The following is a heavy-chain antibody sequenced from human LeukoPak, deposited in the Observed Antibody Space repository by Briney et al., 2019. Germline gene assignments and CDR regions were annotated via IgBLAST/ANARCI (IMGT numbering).Heavy chain of an antibody. J-gene: IGHJ4*02. CDR3: ARDSPRLSY. CDR1: GFIFSSYS. CDR2: INSGSTTI. V-gene: IGHV3-48*01. Sequence: GGSLRLSCEASGFIFSSYSMNWVRQAPGKGLEWISKINSGSTTIYYKDSVKGRFTISRDNAKNSLSLQMNNLRVEDTAVYYCARDSPRLSYWGQGTLVTVSS.